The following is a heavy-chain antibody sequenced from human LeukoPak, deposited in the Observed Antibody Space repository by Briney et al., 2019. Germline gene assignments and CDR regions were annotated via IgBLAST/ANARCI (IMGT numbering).Heavy chain of an antibody. CDR3: ARLRYYYDSSGYYQ. CDR2: ISSSGSPV. V-gene: IGHV3-11*01. Sequence: GGSLRLSCAASGFTFSDYYMRWVRQAPGKGLEWVSYISSSGSPVSYADSVKGRFTISRDNAKNSLYLQMNSLRAEDTAVYYCARLRYYYDSSGYYQWGQGTLVTVS. D-gene: IGHD3-22*01. J-gene: IGHJ4*02. CDR1: GFTFSDYY.